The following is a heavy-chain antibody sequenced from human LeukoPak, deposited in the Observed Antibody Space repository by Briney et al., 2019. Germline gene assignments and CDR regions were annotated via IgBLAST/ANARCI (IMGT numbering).Heavy chain of an antibody. CDR3: ARGTVTAFDAFDI. CDR2: ISGYNGNT. Sequence: ASLKVSCKASGYTFTNYGVSWVRQPPGQGLEWMGWISGYNGNTNYAQKLQGRVTMTTDTSTSTAYMELRSLRSGDTAVYYCARGTVTAFDAFDIWGQGTMVTVSS. D-gene: IGHD2-21*02. J-gene: IGHJ3*02. CDR1: GYTFTNYG. V-gene: IGHV1-18*01.